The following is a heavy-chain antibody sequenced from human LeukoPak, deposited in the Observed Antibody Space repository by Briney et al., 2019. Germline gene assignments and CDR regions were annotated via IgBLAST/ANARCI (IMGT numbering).Heavy chain of an antibody. CDR2: IYTSGST. V-gene: IGHV4-61*02. CDR3: ARGTYATPDDY. J-gene: IGHJ4*02. D-gene: IGHD1-26*01. CDR1: GGSISSGSYY. Sequence: SQTLSLTCTVSGGSISSGSYYWSWIRQPAGKGLEWIGRIYTSGSTNYNPSLKSRVTISVDTSKNQFSLKLSSVTAADTAVYYCARGTYATPDDYWGQGTLVTVSS.